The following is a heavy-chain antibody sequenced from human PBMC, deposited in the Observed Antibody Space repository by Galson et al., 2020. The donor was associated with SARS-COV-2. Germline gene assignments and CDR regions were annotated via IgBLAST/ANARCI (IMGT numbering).Heavy chain of an antibody. CDR2: VFYTGNT. D-gene: IGHD6-19*01. V-gene: IGHV4-39*01. CDR3: ARSFYNSGWYFDY. J-gene: IGHJ4*02. Sequence: SETLSLTCTVSGGSISDSNYHWGWIRQPPGKGLDWIGSVFYTGNTYYSPSLKSRVTISVDTSKNQFSLKLSSVTAADTAVYYCARSFYNSGWYFDYWGQGTLVTVSS. CDR1: GGSISDSNYH.